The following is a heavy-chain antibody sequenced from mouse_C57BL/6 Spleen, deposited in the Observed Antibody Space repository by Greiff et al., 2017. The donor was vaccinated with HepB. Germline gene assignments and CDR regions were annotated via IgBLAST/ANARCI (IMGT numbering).Heavy chain of an antibody. CDR2: ISDGGSYT. J-gene: IGHJ3*01. D-gene: IGHD2-3*01. CDR3: ARDEGIYDGYYEFAY. V-gene: IGHV5-4*01. Sequence: EVQVVESGGGLVKPGGSLKLSCAASGFTFSSYAMSWVRQTPEKRLEWVATISDGGSYTYYPDNVKGRFTISRDNAKNNLYLQMSHLKSEDTAMYYCARDEGIYDGYYEFAYWGQGTLVTVSA. CDR1: GFTFSSYA.